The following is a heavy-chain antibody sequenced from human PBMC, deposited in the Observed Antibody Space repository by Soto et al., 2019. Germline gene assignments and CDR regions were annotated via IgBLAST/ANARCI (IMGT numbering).Heavy chain of an antibody. CDR2: ISSSSSTI. V-gene: IGHV3-48*01. J-gene: IGHJ4*02. CDR1: GFTFSSYS. D-gene: IGHD4-17*01. Sequence: EVQLVESGGGLVQPGGSLRLSCAASGFTFSSYSMNWVRQAPGKGLEWVSYISSSSSTIYYADSVKGRFTISRDNAKNSLFLQMNGRGAEDTAVYYCARFGPDEFYDYGDYVGGYYFDYWGQGTLVTVSS. CDR3: ARFGPDEFYDYGDYVGGYYFDY.